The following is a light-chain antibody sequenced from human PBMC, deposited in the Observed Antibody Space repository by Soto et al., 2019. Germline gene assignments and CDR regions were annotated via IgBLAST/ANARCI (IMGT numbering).Light chain of an antibody. CDR2: KAS. V-gene: IGKV1-5*03. CDR1: QTISSW. CDR3: QQFNTSPWT. Sequence: IQMTQSPSTLSGSVGDRVTITCRASQTISSWLAWYQQKPGNAPKLLIYKASTLKSGVPSRFSGSGSGTEFTLTISRLQPDDFATYYCQQFNTSPWTFGQGTKVDIK. J-gene: IGKJ1*01.